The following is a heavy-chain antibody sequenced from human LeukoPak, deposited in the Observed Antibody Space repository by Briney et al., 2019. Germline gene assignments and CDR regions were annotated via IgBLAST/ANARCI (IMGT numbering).Heavy chain of an antibody. CDR1: GFTFSHYG. D-gene: IGHD4-11*01. CDR2: IWYGGSNR. CDR3: AKDAQRGFDYSNSLEY. V-gene: IGHV3-33*06. J-gene: IGHJ4*02. Sequence: GGSLRLSCVASGFTFSHYGMHWVRQAPGKGLGWVAVIWYGGSNRYYADSVKGRFTISRDNSKNTVYLQMNSLRAADTSVYYCAKDAQRGFDYSNSLEYWGQGTLVTVSS.